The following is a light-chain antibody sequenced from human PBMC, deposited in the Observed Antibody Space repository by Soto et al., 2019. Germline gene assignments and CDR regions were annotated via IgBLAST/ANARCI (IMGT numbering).Light chain of an antibody. J-gene: IGKJ2*01. CDR1: QSIHIY. Sequence: DIQMTQSRSTLSGSVGDRVTITCRASQSIHIYLAWYQQKPGKAPKLLIYRASNLEDGVPSRFSGSGSGTDFTLTISSLQPDDMATYYCQQYHSYLSTFGQGTKVEIK. CDR2: RAS. V-gene: IGKV1-5*03. CDR3: QQYHSYLST.